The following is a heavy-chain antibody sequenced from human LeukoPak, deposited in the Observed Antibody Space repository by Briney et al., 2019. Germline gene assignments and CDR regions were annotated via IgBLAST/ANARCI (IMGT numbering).Heavy chain of an antibody. CDR1: GFTFNNYA. V-gene: IGHV3-23*01. D-gene: IGHD5-18*01. CDR3: ARESGHTYDYCDY. Sequence: GGSLRLSCAASGFTFNNYAMIWVRQAPGKGLEWVSAISGSAGTTYYADSVKGRFTISRVNSKNTLYLQMNSLRAEDTAVYYCARESGHTYDYCDYWGHGTLVTGSP. J-gene: IGHJ4*01. CDR2: ISGSAGTT.